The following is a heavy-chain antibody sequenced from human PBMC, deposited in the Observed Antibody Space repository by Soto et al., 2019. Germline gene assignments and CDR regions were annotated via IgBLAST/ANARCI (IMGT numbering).Heavy chain of an antibody. J-gene: IGHJ4*02. V-gene: IGHV4-59*01. CDR3: ARSRRNYDILTGYSD. Sequence: LSLTCTVSGGSISSYYWSWIRQPPGKGLEWIGYIYYSGSTNYNPSLKSRVTISVDTSKNQFSLKLSSVTAADTAVYYCARSRRNYDILTGYSDWGQGTLVTVSS. D-gene: IGHD3-9*01. CDR1: GGSISSYY. CDR2: IYYSGST.